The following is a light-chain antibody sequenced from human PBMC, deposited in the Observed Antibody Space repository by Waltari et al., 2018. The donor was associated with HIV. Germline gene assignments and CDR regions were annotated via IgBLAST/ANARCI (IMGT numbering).Light chain of an antibody. Sequence: QSVLTQPPSVSAAPGQKVTRYCSGSTSHIGKNYVSWYKKLPDKAPKLIIYDNNKRPSGIPDRISGSKSGTSATLAITGLQTGDEADYYCGTWDSSVSAGVFGGGTKVTVL. V-gene: IGLV1-51*01. CDR2: DNN. CDR1: TSHIGKNY. CDR3: GTWDSSVSAGV. J-gene: IGLJ3*02.